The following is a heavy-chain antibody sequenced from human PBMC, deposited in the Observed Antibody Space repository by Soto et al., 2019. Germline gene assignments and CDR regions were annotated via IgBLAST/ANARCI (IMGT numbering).Heavy chain of an antibody. CDR2: IFHSGGT. D-gene: IGHD1-26*01. V-gene: IGHV4-4*02. CDR1: GGSIRSNNW. J-gene: IGHJ4*02. Sequence: QVQLQESGPGLVKPSGTLSLTCAVSGGSIRSNNWWSWVRQPPGKGLEWIGEIFHSGGTHYNPSLKTRVTISVDKSKNQFSLKLISVTAADTAVYYCARVYSGSYSDYWGQGTLVTVSS. CDR3: ARVYSGSYSDY.